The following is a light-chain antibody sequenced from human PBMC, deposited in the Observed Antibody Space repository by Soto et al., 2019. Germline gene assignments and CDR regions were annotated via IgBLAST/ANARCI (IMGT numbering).Light chain of an antibody. V-gene: IGLV2-14*01. Sequence: QSALTQPASVSGSPGQSITISCTGTSSDVGHYNFVSWYQQHPGKAPKFIIYEVSNRPSGVSDRFSGSKSGNTASLTISGLQAEDEADYYCTSYTSGNTLYVFGTGTKVTVL. CDR2: EVS. CDR1: SSDVGHYNF. CDR3: TSYTSGNTLYV. J-gene: IGLJ1*01.